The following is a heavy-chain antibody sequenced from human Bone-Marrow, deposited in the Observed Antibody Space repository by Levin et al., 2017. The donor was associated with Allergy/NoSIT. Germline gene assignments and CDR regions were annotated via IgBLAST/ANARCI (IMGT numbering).Heavy chain of an antibody. CDR2: IDPNGGGT. CDR1: GYTFTAYY. CDR3: ARVVTMARGESYGMDV. D-gene: IGHD3-10*01. V-gene: IGHV1-2*02. Sequence: ASVKVSCKASGYTFTAYYIHFVRQAPGQGLEWMGWIDPNGGGTEYAQRVQGRVTMTRDTSINTAYMELSRLRSDDTAGYYCARVVTMARGESYGMDVWGQGTTVSVSS. J-gene: IGHJ6*02.